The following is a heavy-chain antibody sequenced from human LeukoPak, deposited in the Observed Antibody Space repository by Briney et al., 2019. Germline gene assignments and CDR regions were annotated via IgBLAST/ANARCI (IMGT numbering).Heavy chain of an antibody. CDR1: GFTFSSYG. J-gene: IGHJ4*02. D-gene: IGHD3-22*01. Sequence: GGSLRLSCAASGFTFSSYGMHWVRQAPGKGLEWVALIWYDGSNKYYADSVKGRFTISRDNSKNTLYLQMNSLRAEDTAVYYCARVPYPYYYDSSGYYYGEGFDYWGQGTLVTVSS. CDR3: ARVPYPYYYDSSGYYYGEGFDY. CDR2: IWYDGSNK. V-gene: IGHV3-33*01.